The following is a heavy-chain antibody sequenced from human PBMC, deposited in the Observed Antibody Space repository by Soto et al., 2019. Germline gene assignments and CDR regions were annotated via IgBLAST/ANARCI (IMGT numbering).Heavy chain of an antibody. CDR1: GYTFTSYY. J-gene: IGHJ6*03. D-gene: IGHD3-3*01. CDR3: ASHGNYHFWSGYWNSYYYMDV. Sequence: ASVKVSCKASGYTFTSYYMHWVRQAPGQGLEWMGIINPSGGSTSYAQKFQGRVTMTRDTSTSTVYMELSSLRSEDTAVYYCASHGNYHFWSGYWNSYYYMDVWGKGTTVTVSS. V-gene: IGHV1-46*03. CDR2: INPSGGST.